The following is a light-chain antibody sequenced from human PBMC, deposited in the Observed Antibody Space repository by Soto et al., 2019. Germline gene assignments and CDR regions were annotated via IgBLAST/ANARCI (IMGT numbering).Light chain of an antibody. CDR2: DAS. V-gene: IGKV3-11*01. CDR1: QSVSSY. CDR3: QQRRSWPRA. Sequence: EIVLTQSPATLSLSPGERATLSCRASQSVSSYLAWYQQKPGQAPRLLIYDASNRATGIPARFSGSGSGTDFTLTISRLEPEDFAVYYCQQRRSWPRAFGQGTQVEFK. J-gene: IGKJ1*01.